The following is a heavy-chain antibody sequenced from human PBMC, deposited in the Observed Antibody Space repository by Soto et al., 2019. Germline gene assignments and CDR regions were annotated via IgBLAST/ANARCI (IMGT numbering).Heavy chain of an antibody. CDR2: INPNSGGT. CDR3: ARGASSHSSSWEDYYYYYGMDV. D-gene: IGHD6-13*01. CDR1: GYTFTGYY. J-gene: IGHJ6*02. Sequence: VASVKVSCKASGYTFTGYYMHWVRQAPGQGLEWMGWINPNSGGTNYAQKFQGWVTMTRDTSISTAYMELSRLRSDDTAVYYCARGASSHSSSWEDYYYYYGMDVWGQGTTVTVSS. V-gene: IGHV1-2*04.